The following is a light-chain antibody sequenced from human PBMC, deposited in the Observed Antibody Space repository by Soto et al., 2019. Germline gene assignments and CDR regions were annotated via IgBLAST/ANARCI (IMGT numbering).Light chain of an antibody. J-gene: IGKJ1*01. CDR2: GAS. V-gene: IGKV3-20*01. CDR1: QSVTSNY. CDR3: QHYVTSLTT. Sequence: EIVLTQSPGTLSLSPGERATLSCGASQSVTSNYLAWYQQKPGQAPRLLTFGASIRVTGIPDRFIGSGSGTDFTLTISRLEPEDFAVYYCQHYVTSLTTFGQGTQVDIK.